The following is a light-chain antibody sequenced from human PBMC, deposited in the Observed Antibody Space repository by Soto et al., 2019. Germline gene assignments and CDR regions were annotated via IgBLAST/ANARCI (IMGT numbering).Light chain of an antibody. CDR3: QQSYSTPQIT. Sequence: LQMPQSTSSLSASVGDRVAITCRASQSISSYLNWYQQKPGKAPKLLIYAASSLQSGVPSRFSGSGSGTDFTLTISSLQPEDFATYYCQQSYSTPQITFGQGTRLQIK. CDR2: AAS. V-gene: IGKV1-39*01. J-gene: IGKJ5*01. CDR1: QSISSY.